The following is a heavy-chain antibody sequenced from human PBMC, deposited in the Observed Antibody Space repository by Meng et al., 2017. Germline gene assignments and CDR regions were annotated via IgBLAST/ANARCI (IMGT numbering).Heavy chain of an antibody. Sequence: QWLGSGGSSAQPGGSLCLSCAGSGFTVSSYYMSWVRQAPGKGLEWVSVLYSDGATYYGGSVQGRFSISRDNFKNTVYLQMHSLRAEDTAVYYCVKSGRVGTPGGLWGQGTVVTVSS. J-gene: IGHJ4*02. CDR1: GFTVSSYY. CDR3: VKSGRVGTPGGL. CDR2: LYSDGAT. V-gene: IGHV3-66*02. D-gene: IGHD1-14*01.